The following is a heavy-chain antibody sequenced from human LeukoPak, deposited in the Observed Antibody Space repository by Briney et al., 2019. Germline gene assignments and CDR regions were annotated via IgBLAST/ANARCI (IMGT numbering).Heavy chain of an antibody. V-gene: IGHV1-69*02. J-gene: IGHJ5*02. Sequence: ASVKVSCKASGGTFSSYTISWVRQAPGQGLEWMGRIIPILGIANYAQKFQSRVTITADKSTSTAYMELSSLRSEDTAVYYCARGTGESSSTNWFDPWGQGTLVTVSS. CDR3: ARGTGESSSTNWFDP. CDR1: GGTFSSYT. D-gene: IGHD6-13*01. CDR2: IIPILGIA.